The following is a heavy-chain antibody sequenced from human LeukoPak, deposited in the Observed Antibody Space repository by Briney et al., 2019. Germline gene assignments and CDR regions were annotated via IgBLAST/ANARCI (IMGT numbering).Heavy chain of an antibody. CDR1: GYTFTNYD. CDR2: INTNTGNP. V-gene: IGHV7-4-1*02. J-gene: IGHJ5*02. Sequence: GASVKVSCKASGYTFTNYDINWVRQAPGQGLEWMGWINTNTGNPTYAQGFTGRFVFSLDTSVSTAYLQISSLKAEDTAVYYCARGKTYSSSWYGRNWFDPWGQGTLVTVSS. CDR3: ARGKTYSSSWYGRNWFDP. D-gene: IGHD6-13*01.